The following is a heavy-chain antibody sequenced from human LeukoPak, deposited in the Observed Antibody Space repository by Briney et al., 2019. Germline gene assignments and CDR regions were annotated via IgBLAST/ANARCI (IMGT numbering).Heavy chain of an antibody. CDR3: ARDVGVTISGGYYYYYMDV. CDR1: GGTFSSYA. J-gene: IGHJ6*03. Sequence: SVKVSCKASGGTFSSYAISWVRQAPGQGLEWMGGIIPIFGTANYAQKFQGRVTITADESTSTAYMELSSLRSGDTAVYYCARDVGVTISGGYYYYYMDVWGKGTTVTVSS. CDR2: IIPIFGTA. V-gene: IGHV1-69*13. D-gene: IGHD3-3*01.